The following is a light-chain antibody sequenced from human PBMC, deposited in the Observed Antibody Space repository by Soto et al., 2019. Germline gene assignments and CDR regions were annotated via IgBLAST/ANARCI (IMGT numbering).Light chain of an antibody. V-gene: IGKV3-20*01. J-gene: IGKJ2*01. CDR2: GAS. CDR3: QQYGSSPPYT. CDR1: QSVSSRY. Sequence: EIVLTQSPGTLSLSPGERATLSCRASQSVSSRYLAWYQQKPGQAPRLLMYGASSRATGIPDRFSGSGSGTDFTLTNSRLEPEDFAVYYCQQYGSSPPYTFGQGTKLEIK.